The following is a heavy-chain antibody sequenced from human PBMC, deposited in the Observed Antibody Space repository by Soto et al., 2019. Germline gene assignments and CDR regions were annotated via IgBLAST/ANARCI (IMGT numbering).Heavy chain of an antibody. CDR3: TTDLPFLEWLSQVHLVI. Sequence: GGSLRLSCAASGFTFSNAWMNWVRQAPGKGLEWVGRIKSKTDGGTTDYAAPVKGRFTISRDDSKNTLYLQMNSLKTEDTAVYYCTTDLPFLEWLSQVHLVIWGQGTMVTVSS. CDR2: IKSKTDGGTT. D-gene: IGHD3-3*01. CDR1: GFTFSNAW. J-gene: IGHJ3*02. V-gene: IGHV3-15*07.